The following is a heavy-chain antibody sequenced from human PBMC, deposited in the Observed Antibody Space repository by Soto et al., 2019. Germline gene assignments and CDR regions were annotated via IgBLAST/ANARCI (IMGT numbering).Heavy chain of an antibody. CDR3: AKDKRKFAIFGVVPYDY. CDR1: GFTFSSYG. CDR2: ISYDGSNK. D-gene: IGHD3-3*01. Sequence: GGSLRLSCAASGFTFSSYGMHWVRQAPGKGLEWVAVISYDGSNKYYADSVKGRFTISRDNSKNTLYLQMNSLRAEDTAVYYCAKDKRKFAIFGVVPYDYWGQGTLVTVSS. J-gene: IGHJ4*02. V-gene: IGHV3-30*18.